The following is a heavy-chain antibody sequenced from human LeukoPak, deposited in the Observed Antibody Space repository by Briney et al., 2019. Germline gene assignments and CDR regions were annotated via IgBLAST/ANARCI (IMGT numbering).Heavy chain of an antibody. CDR2: INRSGRA. J-gene: IGHJ4*02. Sequence: LETLSLTCVVYGGSFSGHYWSWIRQPPGKGLEWIGDINRSGRANYNPSLKSQVTISIDTSKNQFSLNLNSVTAADTAVYYCVRNFDYWGQGTLVTVSS. CDR3: VRNFDY. CDR1: GGSFSGHY. V-gene: IGHV4-34*01.